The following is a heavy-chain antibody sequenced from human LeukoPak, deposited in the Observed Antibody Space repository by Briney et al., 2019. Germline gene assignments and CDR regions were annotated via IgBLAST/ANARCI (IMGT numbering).Heavy chain of an antibody. V-gene: IGHV3-23*01. CDR1: GFTLSSYA. J-gene: IGHJ3*02. D-gene: IGHD1-26*01. CDR2: TSSSDAGT. CDR3: ARFSGTAPAFDI. Sequence: PGGSLRLSCAASGFTLSSYAMSWVRQAQGKGLEWVSATSSSDAGTYYADSVRGRFTISRDNSKNTLYLQMNSLRAEDTAVYYCARFSGTAPAFDIWGQGTMVTVSS.